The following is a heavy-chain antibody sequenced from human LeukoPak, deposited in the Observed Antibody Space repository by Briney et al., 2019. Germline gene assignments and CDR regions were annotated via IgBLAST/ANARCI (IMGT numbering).Heavy chain of an antibody. V-gene: IGHV3-21*01. D-gene: IGHD3-10*01. CDR2: ISSSSSYI. CDR3: ARDPLTMVRGAADNNFDY. J-gene: IGHJ4*02. Sequence: GGSLRLSCAASGFTFSSFTMNWVRQAPGKGLEWVSSISSSSSYIYYADSVKGRFTISSDNAKNSLYLQMNSLRAEDTAVYYCARDPLTMVRGAADNNFDYWGQGTLVTVSS. CDR1: GFTFSSFT.